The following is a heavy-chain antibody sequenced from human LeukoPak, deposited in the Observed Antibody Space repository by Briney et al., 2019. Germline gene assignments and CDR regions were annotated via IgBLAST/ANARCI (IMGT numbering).Heavy chain of an antibody. V-gene: IGHV4-61*02. CDR3: ARRGDNSAWFDP. J-gene: IGHJ5*02. D-gene: IGHD4-23*01. Sequence: PSQTLSLTCSVSGGSISSGSYYWSWIRQPAGKGLEYIGRVYTSGSTDYNSSLKSRVTISVDTSKNHFSLNLSSVTAADTAVYYCARRGDNSAWFDPWGQGTLVTVSS. CDR1: GGSISSGSYY. CDR2: VYTSGST.